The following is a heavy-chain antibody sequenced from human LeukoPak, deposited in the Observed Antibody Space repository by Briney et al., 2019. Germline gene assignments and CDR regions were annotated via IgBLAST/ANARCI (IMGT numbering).Heavy chain of an antibody. Sequence: ASVKLSCKASGYTFTIYSINGERQATGQGLGWMGSISGYNGNTNYAQRLQCRVTLTTDTSTTTAYMDLRSLRSDDTAVYYCAGGKGVRGATNPLDAFDIWGQGTMVTVSS. CDR1: GYTFTIYS. CDR3: AGGKGVRGATNPLDAFDI. D-gene: IGHD3-10*01. CDR2: ISGYNGNT. J-gene: IGHJ3*02. V-gene: IGHV1-18*01.